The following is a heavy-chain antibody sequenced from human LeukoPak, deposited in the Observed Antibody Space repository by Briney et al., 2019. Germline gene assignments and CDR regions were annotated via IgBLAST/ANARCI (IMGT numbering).Heavy chain of an antibody. CDR1: GYTFPGYY. J-gene: IGHJ4*02. D-gene: IGHD6-6*01. Sequence: GASVKVSCKASGYTFPGYYMHWARQAPGQGLEWMGWINPNSGGTNYAQKFQGRVTMTRDTSISTAYMELSRLRSDHTAVYYCAREHSSSSGKVFDYWGQGTLVTVSS. CDR3: AREHSSSSGKVFDY. CDR2: INPNSGGT. V-gene: IGHV1-2*02.